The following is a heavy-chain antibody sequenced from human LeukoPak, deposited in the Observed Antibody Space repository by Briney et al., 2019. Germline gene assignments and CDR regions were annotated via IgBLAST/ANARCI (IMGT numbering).Heavy chain of an antibody. CDR3: AKDHFGQGPQYFQH. V-gene: IGHV1-46*01. D-gene: IGHD3/OR15-3a*01. J-gene: IGHJ1*01. CDR2: IEPSGGST. Sequence: ASVKVSCKASGYTFTSYYMHWVRQAPGQGLEWMRIIEPSGGSTGYAQKFQGRVTMTRDTSTSTVYMELSSLRSEDTAVYYCAKDHFGQGPQYFQHWGQGTLVTVSS. CDR1: GYTFTSYY.